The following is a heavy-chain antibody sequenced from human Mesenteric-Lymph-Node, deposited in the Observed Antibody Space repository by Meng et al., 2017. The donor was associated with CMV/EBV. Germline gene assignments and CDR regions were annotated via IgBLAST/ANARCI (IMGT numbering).Heavy chain of an antibody. Sequence: YIFTSYGSNWVRQAPGQGLEWMGWISPYNGVTNHAQKLQGRVTVTTDTSTSTAYMELRSLRSDDTAVYYCARDLGEYYDILTGDFEYWGQGTLVTVSS. CDR1: YIFTSYG. V-gene: IGHV1-18*01. D-gene: IGHD3-9*01. CDR3: ARDLGEYYDILTGDFEY. CDR2: ISPYNGVT. J-gene: IGHJ4*02.